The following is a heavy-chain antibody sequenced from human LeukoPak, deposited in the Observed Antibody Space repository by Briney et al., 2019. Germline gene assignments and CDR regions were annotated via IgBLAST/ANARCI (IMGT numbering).Heavy chain of an antibody. Sequence: PGGSLRLSCAASGFTFSSYGMHWVRQAPGKGLEWVAVISYDGSNKYYANSVKGRFTISRDNAKNSLYLQMNSLRAEDTAVYYCAKGILGYCSSASCHAYDPWGQGTLVTVSS. V-gene: IGHV3-30*18. CDR2: ISYDGSNK. CDR3: AKGILGYCSSASCHAYDP. J-gene: IGHJ5*02. CDR1: GFTFSSYG. D-gene: IGHD2-2*01.